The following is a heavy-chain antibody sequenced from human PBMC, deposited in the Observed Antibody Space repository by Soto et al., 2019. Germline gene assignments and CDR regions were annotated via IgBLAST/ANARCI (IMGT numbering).Heavy chain of an antibody. J-gene: IGHJ6*02. CDR1: GGSISRGVYY. D-gene: IGHD2-2*02. Sequence: SETLSLTWTVSGGSISRGVYYWIWIRQHPGKGLEWIGYIYYSGSTYYNPSLKSRVTISVDTSKNQFSLKLSSVTAADTAVYYCARVVVPAAIRGYYYYGMDVWGQGTTVTVSS. V-gene: IGHV4-31*02. CDR2: IYYSGST. CDR3: ARVVVPAAIRGYYYYGMDV.